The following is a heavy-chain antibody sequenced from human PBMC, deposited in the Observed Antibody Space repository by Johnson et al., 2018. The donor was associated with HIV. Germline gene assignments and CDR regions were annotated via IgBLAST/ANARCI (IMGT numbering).Heavy chain of an antibody. V-gene: IGHV3-11*04. Sequence: QEQLEESGGGLVKPGGSLRLSCAASGFTFSDYYMSWIRQAPGKGLEWVSYITSSGRTTYYADSVKGRFTISRDNAKNSLYLQMNSLRAEDTAVYYCATEGVTGAFDIWGQGTMVTVSS. CDR3: ATEGVTGAFDI. J-gene: IGHJ3*02. CDR1: GFTFSDYY. CDR2: ITSSGRTT. D-gene: IGHD2-8*02.